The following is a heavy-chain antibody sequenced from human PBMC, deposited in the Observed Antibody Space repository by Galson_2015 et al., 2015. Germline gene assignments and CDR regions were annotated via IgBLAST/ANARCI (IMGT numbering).Heavy chain of an antibody. Sequence: SLRLSCAASGFTFSGSAMHWVRQASGKGLEWVGRIRSKANSYATAYAASVKGRFTISRDDSKNTAYLQMNSLKTEDTAVYYCTRRGSGYDDYYYYGMDVWGQGTTVTVSS. CDR1: GFTFSGSA. CDR3: TRRGSGYDDYYYYGMDV. J-gene: IGHJ6*02. V-gene: IGHV3-73*01. CDR2: IRSKANSYAT. D-gene: IGHD5-12*01.